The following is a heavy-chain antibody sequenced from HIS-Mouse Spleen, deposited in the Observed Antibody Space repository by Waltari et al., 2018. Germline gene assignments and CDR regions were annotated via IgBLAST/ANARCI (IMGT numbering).Heavy chain of an antibody. Sequence: QLQLQESGPGLVKPSETLSLTCTVSGGSISSSSYYWGWIRQPPGKGLEWIGSIYYSGSTYDNPSLKSRVTISVDTSKNQFYLKLSSVTAADTAVYYCAREIPYSSSWYDWYFDLWGRGTLVTVSS. CDR3: AREIPYSSSWYDWYFDL. V-gene: IGHV4-39*07. J-gene: IGHJ2*01. CDR1: GGSISSSSYY. D-gene: IGHD6-13*01. CDR2: IYYSGST.